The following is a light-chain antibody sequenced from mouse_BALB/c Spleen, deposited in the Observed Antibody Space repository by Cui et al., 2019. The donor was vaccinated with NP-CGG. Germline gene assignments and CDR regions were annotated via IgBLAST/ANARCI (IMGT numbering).Light chain of an antibody. V-gene: IGLV1*01. CDR3: ALWYSNHWV. CDR2: GTN. CDR1: TGAVTTSNY. Sequence: AVVTQAPAPTTSPGETVTLTCRSSTGAVTTSNYANWVQEKPDHLFTGLIGGTNNRAPGVPARFSGSLIGDKAALTITGAQTEDEAIYFCALWYSNHWVFGGGTKLTVL. J-gene: IGLJ1*01.